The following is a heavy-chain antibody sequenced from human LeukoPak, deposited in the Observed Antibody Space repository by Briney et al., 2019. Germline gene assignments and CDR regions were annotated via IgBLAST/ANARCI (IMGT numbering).Heavy chain of an antibody. CDR1: GASISSHY. Sequence: SETLSLTCTVSGASISSHYWSWIRQPPGKGLEWIGYISYSGNTNYNPSLKSRVTISVDTSKNQFSLKMTSVTAADTAMYYCARAGGDMSSSQDLDYWGQGTLVTVSS. D-gene: IGHD6-6*01. J-gene: IGHJ4*02. CDR3: ARAGGDMSSSQDLDY. CDR2: ISYSGNT. V-gene: IGHV4-59*11.